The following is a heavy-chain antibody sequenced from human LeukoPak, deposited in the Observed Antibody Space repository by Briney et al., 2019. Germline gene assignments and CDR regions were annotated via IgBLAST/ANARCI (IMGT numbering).Heavy chain of an antibody. CDR3: ARDRDGYFDY. CDR2: INNDGSGT. Sequence: PGGSLRLSCAASRFTFSSYWMHWVRQAPGKGLVWVSFINNDGSGTRYADSVKGRFTISRDNAKNTLYLQMNSLRAEDTAVYYCARDRDGYFDYWGQGTPVTVSS. J-gene: IGHJ4*02. CDR1: RFTFSSYW. V-gene: IGHV3-74*01. D-gene: IGHD5-24*01.